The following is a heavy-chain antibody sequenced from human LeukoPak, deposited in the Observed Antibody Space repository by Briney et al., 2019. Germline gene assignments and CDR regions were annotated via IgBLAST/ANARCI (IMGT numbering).Heavy chain of an antibody. D-gene: IGHD3-3*01. J-gene: IGHJ4*02. V-gene: IGHV4-34*01. CDR2: INHSGST. Sequence: PSETLSLTCAVYGGSFSGYYWSWIRQPRGKGLEWIGEINHSGSTNYNPSLKSRVTISVDTSKNQFSLKLSSVTAADTAVYYCAREFYDFWSGSKYYFDYWGQGTLVTVSS. CDR3: AREFYDFWSGSKYYFDY. CDR1: GGSFSGYY.